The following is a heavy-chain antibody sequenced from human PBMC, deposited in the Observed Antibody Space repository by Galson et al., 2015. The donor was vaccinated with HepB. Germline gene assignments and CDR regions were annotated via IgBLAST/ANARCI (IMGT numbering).Heavy chain of an antibody. V-gene: IGHV3-7*03. D-gene: IGHD6-6*01. Sequence: SLRLSCAASGFTFSSYWMSWVRQAPGKGLEWVANIKQDGSEKYYVDSVKGRFTISRDNAKNSLYLQMNSLRAEDTAVYYCARDDQLVPYYYYGMDVWGQGTTVTVSS. CDR2: IKQDGSEK. CDR3: ARDDQLVPYYYYGMDV. CDR1: GFTFSSYW. J-gene: IGHJ6*02.